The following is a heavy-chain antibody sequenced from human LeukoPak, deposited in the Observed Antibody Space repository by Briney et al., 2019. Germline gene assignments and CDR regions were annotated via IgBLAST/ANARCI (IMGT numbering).Heavy chain of an antibody. Sequence: GGSLRLSCAASGFTFSSYGTHWVRQAPGKGLEWVAVISYDGSNKYYADSVKGRFTISRDNSKNTLYLQMNSLRAEDTAVYYCAKAVVVAATQPLFDYWGQGTLVTVSS. V-gene: IGHV3-30*18. CDR1: GFTFSSYG. CDR3: AKAVVVAATQPLFDY. J-gene: IGHJ4*02. CDR2: ISYDGSNK. D-gene: IGHD2-15*01.